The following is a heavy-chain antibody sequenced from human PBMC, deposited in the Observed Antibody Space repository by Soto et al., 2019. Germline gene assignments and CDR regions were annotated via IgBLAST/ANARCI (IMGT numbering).Heavy chain of an antibody. Sequence: PSETLSLTCTVSGGSISSYYWSWIRQPPGKGLEWIGYIYYSGSTNYNPSLKSRVTISVDTSKNQFSLKLSSVTAADTAVYYCHDSTGYYWGKGTLVTVSS. CDR2: IYYSGST. CDR1: GGSISSYY. D-gene: IGHD3-22*01. J-gene: IGHJ4*02. CDR3: HDSTGYY. V-gene: IGHV4-59*08.